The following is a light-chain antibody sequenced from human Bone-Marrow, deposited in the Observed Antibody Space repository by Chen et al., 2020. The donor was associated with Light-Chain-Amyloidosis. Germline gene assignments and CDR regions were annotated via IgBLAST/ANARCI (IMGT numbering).Light chain of an antibody. V-gene: IGLV3-21*02. CDR1: NLGSTS. CDR3: QVWDRSSDRPV. J-gene: IGLJ3*02. CDR2: DDS. Sequence: SYVLTQPSSVSVAPGQTATHACGGNNLGSTSVHWYQQTPGQAPLLDVYDDSDRPSGIPERLSGSNSGNTATLTISRVEAGDEADYYCQVWDRSSDRPVFGGGTKLTVL.